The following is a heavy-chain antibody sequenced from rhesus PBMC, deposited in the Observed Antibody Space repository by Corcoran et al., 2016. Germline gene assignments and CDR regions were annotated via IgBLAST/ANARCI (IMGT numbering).Heavy chain of an antibody. CDR1: GYIFTNFW. J-gene: IGHJ4*01. CDR2: ILPSNSDA. CDR3: AKDRGYGGYGFDY. Sequence: EVQLVQSGAEVKRPGEYWRISCKTSGYIFTNFWINWVRQMPGKGLEWIGMILPSNSDARYSPSFQGQVTISVDTSSSTTYLHWSSLEASDTATYYCAKDRGYGGYGFDYWGQGVLVTVSS. D-gene: IGHD5-42*01. V-gene: IGHV5-43*01.